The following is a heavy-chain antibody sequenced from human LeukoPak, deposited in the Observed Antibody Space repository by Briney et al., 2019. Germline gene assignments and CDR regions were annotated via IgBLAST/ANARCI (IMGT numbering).Heavy chain of an antibody. CDR2: ISYDGSNK. Sequence: GRSLRLSCAASGFTFSSYAMHWVRQAPGKGLEWVAVISYDGSNKYYADSVKGRFTISRDNSKNTLYLHMNSLRAEDTAVYYCARDGNYYGSGSYQNWFDPWGQGTLVTVSS. V-gene: IGHV3-30*04. D-gene: IGHD3-10*01. J-gene: IGHJ5*02. CDR3: ARDGNYYGSGSYQNWFDP. CDR1: GFTFSSYA.